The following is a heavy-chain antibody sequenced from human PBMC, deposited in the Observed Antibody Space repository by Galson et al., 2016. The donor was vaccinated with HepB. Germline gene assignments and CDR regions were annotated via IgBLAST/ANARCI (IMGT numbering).Heavy chain of an antibody. V-gene: IGHV3-9*01. J-gene: IGHJ6*04. D-gene: IGHD2-2*01. CDR3: AKDVGALSPVAKKTYFYYYGMAA. CDR1: GFTFDHYA. Sequence: SLRLSCATSGFTFDHYAMHWVRQPPGKGLEWVAGIRLNGDEKHYAVSVKGRFTISRDNAQNSLYLEMNSLGVDDTALYYCAKDVGALSPVAKKTYFYYYGMAAWGKGTTVTVSA. CDR2: IRLNGDEK.